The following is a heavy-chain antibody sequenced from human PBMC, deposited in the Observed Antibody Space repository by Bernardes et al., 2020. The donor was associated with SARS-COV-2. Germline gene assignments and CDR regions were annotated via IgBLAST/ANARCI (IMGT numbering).Heavy chain of an antibody. Sequence: GGSLRLSCAASGFTFSNAWMSWVRQAPGKGLEWVSAITGSGGSTYYADSVKGRFTISRDNSKNTLYLQMNSLRAEDTAIYYCAKGVGGLPNGDYWGQGTLVTVSP. D-gene: IGHD3-10*01. J-gene: IGHJ4*02. CDR1: GFTFSNAW. V-gene: IGHV3-23*01. CDR2: ITGSGGST. CDR3: AKGVGGLPNGDY.